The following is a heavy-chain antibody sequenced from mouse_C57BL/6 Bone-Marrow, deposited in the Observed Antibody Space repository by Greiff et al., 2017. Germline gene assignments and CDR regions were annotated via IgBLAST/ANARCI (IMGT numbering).Heavy chain of an antibody. J-gene: IGHJ2*01. D-gene: IGHD4-1*01. V-gene: IGHV1-69*01. CDR3: ARLGRFDY. CDR1: GYTFTSYW. CDR2: IDPSDSYT. Sequence: VQLQQPGAELVMPGASVKLSCKASGYTFTSYWMHWVKQRPGQGLEWIGEIDPSDSYTNYNQKFKGKSTLTVDKSSSTAHMQLSSLTSEDSAVYYCARLGRFDYWGQGTTLTVSS.